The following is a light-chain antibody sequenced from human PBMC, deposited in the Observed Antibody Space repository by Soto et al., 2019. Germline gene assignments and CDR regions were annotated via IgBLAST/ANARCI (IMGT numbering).Light chain of an antibody. J-gene: IGLJ6*01. V-gene: IGLV2-14*01. CDR3: TSYTPTGALV. CDR2: EVR. Sequence: QSARTQPASVSGSPGQSITVSCTGTNTDVGGYNYASWYQHRPGKAPRLIIYEVRNRLSGVSNRFSGSKSGNTASLTISGLQSEDEADYYCTSYTPTGALVFGSGTQVTVL. CDR1: NTDVGGYNY.